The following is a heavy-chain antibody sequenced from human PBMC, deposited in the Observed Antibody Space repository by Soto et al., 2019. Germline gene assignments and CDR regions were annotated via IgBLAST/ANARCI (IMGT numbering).Heavy chain of an antibody. CDR1: GYTFTSYA. D-gene: IGHD3-22*01. CDR2: INAGNGNT. J-gene: IGHJ4*02. CDR3: ARETWIVVVITTETPFDY. Sequence: ASVNVSCKSSGYTFTSYAIHWVRQAPGQRLEWMGWINAGNGNTKYSQKFQGRVTITRDTSASTAYMELSSLRSEDTAVYYCARETWIVVVITTETPFDYWGQGTLVTVSS. V-gene: IGHV1-3*01.